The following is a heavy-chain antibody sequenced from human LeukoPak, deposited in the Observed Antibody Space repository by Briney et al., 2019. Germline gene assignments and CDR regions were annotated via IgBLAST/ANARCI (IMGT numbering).Heavy chain of an antibody. V-gene: IGHV3-21*01. CDR3: ARLCIVGTKSAFDI. J-gene: IGHJ3*02. Sequence: GGSLRLSCAASGFIFSRYSIDWVRQAPGKGLEWVSSISSSSSYIYYADSVKGRFTISRDNAKNSLYLQMNSLRAEDTAVYYCARLCIVGTKSAFDIWGQGTMVTVSS. CDR1: GFIFSRYS. D-gene: IGHD1-26*01. CDR2: ISSSSSYI.